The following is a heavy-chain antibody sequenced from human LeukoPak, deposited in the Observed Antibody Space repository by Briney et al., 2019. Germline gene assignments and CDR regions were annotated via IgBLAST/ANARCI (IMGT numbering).Heavy chain of an antibody. D-gene: IGHD3-16*01. J-gene: IGHJ4*02. CDR3: ASYNYDYVWGSSPDLDY. V-gene: IGHV3-21*01. CDR2: ISSSSSYI. CDR1: GFTFSSYS. Sequence: GGSLRLSCAASGFTFSSYSMNWVRQAPGKGLEWVSSISSSSSYIYYVDSVKGRFTISRDNAKNSLYLQMNSLRAEDTAVYYCASYNYDYVWGSSPDLDYWGQGTLVTVSS.